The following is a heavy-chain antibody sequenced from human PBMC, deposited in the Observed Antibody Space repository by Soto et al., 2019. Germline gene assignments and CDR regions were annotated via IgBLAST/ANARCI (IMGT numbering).Heavy chain of an antibody. CDR1: GSTVSSNY. CDR2: IYSGGST. J-gene: IGHJ4*02. CDR3: ARGKGFLEWLLLYYFDY. D-gene: IGHD3-3*01. Sequence: EVQLVESGGGLVQPGGSLRLSCAASGSTVSSNYMSWVRQAPGKGLEWVSVIYSGGSTYYADSVKGRFTISRDNSKNTLYLQMNSLRAEDTAVYYCARGKGFLEWLLLYYFDYWGQGTLVTVSS. V-gene: IGHV3-66*01.